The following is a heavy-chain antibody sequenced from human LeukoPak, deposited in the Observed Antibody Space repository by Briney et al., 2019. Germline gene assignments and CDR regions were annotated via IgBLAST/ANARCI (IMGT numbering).Heavy chain of an antibody. CDR1: GYSFTGYY. V-gene: IGHV1-2*02. D-gene: IGHD1-7*01. J-gene: IGHJ5*02. Sequence: ASVKVSCKASGYSFTGYYMHWVRQVPGQGLEWMGWINPNSGGTDYEQKFQGRVTLTRDKSITTVYMELSSLRSDDTALYYCARDWDPITGTTRWFDPWGQGTLVTVSS. CDR3: ARDWDPITGTTRWFDP. CDR2: INPNSGGT.